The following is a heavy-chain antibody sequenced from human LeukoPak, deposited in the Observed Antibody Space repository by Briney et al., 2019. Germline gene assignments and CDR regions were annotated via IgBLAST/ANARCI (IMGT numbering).Heavy chain of an antibody. CDR3: ARGGYFDY. CDR2: IFYSGST. Sequence: SETLSLTCTVSGGSISTSNYYWGWIRQPPGKGLEWIGNIFYSGSTYYSPSLKSRVTISVDTSKNQFSLKLSSVTAADTAVYYCARGGYFDYWGQGTLVTVSS. CDR1: GGSISTSNYY. J-gene: IGHJ4*02. V-gene: IGHV4-39*07.